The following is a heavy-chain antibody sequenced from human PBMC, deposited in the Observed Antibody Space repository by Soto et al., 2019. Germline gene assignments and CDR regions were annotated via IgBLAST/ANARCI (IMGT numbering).Heavy chain of an antibody. CDR2: ISAYNGNT. D-gene: IGHD1-20*01. CDR3: ARGRYNWNPGGPYYMDV. V-gene: IGHV1-18*01. J-gene: IGHJ6*03. Sequence: GASVKVSCKASGYTFTSYGISWVRQAPGQGLEWMGWISAYNGNTNYAQKPQGRVTMTTDTSTSTAYMELRSLRSDDTAVYYCARGRYNWNPGGPYYMDVWGKGTTVTVSS. CDR1: GYTFTSYG.